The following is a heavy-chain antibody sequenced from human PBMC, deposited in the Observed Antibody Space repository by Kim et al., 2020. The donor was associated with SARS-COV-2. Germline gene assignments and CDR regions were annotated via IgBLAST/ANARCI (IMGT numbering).Heavy chain of an antibody. V-gene: IGHV3-49*04. Sequence: GGSLRLSCTASGFTFGDYAMSWVRQAPGKGLEWVGFIRSKAYGGTTEYAASVKGRFTISRDDSKSIAYLQMNSLKTEDTAVYYCTRARTGGWTGWFDPWGQGTLVTVSS. CDR1: GFTFGDYA. CDR3: TRARTGGWTGWFDP. J-gene: IGHJ5*02. D-gene: IGHD6-19*01. CDR2: IRSKAYGGTT.